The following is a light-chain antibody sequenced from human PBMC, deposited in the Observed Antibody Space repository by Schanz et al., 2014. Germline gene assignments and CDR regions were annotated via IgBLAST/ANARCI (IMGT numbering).Light chain of an antibody. CDR2: GAS. Sequence: EVVLTQSPGTLSLSPGERATLSCRASQSVTSTYLAWYQQKPGQAPRLLIYGASTRANGIPDRFSGSGSGTDFILTISRLEPEDFAVYYCQQYDSSLTWTFGQGTKLEI. CDR3: QQYDSSLTWT. J-gene: IGKJ1*01. CDR1: QSVTSTY. V-gene: IGKV3-20*01.